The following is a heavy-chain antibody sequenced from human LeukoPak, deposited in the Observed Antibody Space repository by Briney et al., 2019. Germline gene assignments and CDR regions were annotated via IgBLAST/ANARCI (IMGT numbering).Heavy chain of an antibody. Sequence: GGSLRLSCAASGFTFSSYAMSWVRLAPGKGLEWVSAISGSGGSTYYADSVKGRFTISRDNSKNTLYLQMNSLRAEDTAVYYCGKDMIRVPFGRFDPWGQGTLVTVSS. CDR1: GFTFSSYA. CDR3: GKDMIRVPFGRFDP. D-gene: IGHD3-3*01. V-gene: IGHV3-23*01. CDR2: ISGSGGST. J-gene: IGHJ5*02.